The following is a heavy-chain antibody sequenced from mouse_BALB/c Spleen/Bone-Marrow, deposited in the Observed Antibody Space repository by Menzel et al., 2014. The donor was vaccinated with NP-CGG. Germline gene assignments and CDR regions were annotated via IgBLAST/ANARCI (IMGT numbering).Heavy chain of an antibody. D-gene: IGHD2-3*01. CDR3: ARSHGYYPYWYFDV. CDR1: GYTFTSYW. V-gene: IGHV1-69*02. CDR2: IDPSDSET. J-gene: IGHJ1*01. Sequence: QVQLQQSGAELVKPGAPVKLSCKASGYTFTSYWMNWVKQRPGRGLEWIGRIDPSDSETHYNQKFKDKATLTVDKSSSTAYIQLSSLTSDDSAVYYCARSHGYYPYWYFDVWGAGTTVTVSS.